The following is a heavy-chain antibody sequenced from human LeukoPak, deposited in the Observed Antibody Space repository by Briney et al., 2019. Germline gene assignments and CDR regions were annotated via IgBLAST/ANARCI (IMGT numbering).Heavy chain of an antibody. CDR2: IYTSGST. CDR3: ASAEARQDAFDI. CDR1: GGSISSGSYY. J-gene: IGHJ3*02. Sequence: SETLSLTCTVSGGSISSGSYYWSWIRQPAGKGLEWIGRIYTSGSTNYNPSLKSRVTMSVDTSKNQFPLKLSSVTAADTAVYYCASAEARQDAFDIWGQGTMVTVSS. D-gene: IGHD6-6*01. V-gene: IGHV4-61*02.